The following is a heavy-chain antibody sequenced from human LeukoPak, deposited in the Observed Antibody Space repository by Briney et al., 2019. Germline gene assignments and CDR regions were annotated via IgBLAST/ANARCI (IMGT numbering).Heavy chain of an antibody. V-gene: IGHV1-8*01. Sequence: EASVKVSCKASGYTFTSYDINWVRQATGQGLEWMGWMNPNSGNTGYARKFQGRVTMTRNTSISTAYMELSSLRSEDTAVYYCATARSSSWYEVNWFDPWGQGTLVTVSS. J-gene: IGHJ5*02. CDR1: GYTFTSYD. CDR3: ATARSSSWYEVNWFDP. CDR2: MNPNSGNT. D-gene: IGHD6-13*01.